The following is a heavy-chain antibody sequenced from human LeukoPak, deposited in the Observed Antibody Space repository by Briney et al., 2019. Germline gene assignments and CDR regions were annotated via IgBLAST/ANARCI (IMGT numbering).Heavy chain of an antibody. J-gene: IGHJ4*02. CDR3: ARAMSTFGGVRNYFDS. Sequence: LSLTCTVSGSSISSSNYYWGWIRQPPGKGLEWISFVSISSGTIYYADSVNGRFRISRDNAKSSLDLEMNSLRAEDTAVYYCARAMSTFGGVRNYFDSWGQGTLVTVSS. D-gene: IGHD3-16*01. CDR1: GSSISSSNYY. CDR2: VSISSGTI. V-gene: IGHV3-11*01.